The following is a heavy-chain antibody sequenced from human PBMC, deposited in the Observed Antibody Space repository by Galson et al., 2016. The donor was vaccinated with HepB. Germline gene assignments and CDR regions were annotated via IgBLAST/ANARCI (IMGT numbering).Heavy chain of an antibody. CDR3: SGHRYSSWFDF. D-gene: IGHD6-6*01. V-gene: IGHV3-48*03. CDR1: EFTSSPYS. CDR2: IGISGSPI. J-gene: IGHJ4*02. Sequence: SLRLSCALSEFTSSPYSSTWVRQFPGKGLEWLSYIGISGSPIFYADSVKGRITVSRDNAKNSVSLQINNLRVADTGVYYCSGHRYSSWFDFWGRGTLVTVFS.